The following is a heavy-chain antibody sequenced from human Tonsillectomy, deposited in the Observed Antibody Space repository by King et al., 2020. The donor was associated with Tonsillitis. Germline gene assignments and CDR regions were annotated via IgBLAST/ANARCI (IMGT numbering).Heavy chain of an antibody. CDR3: AIGLWGYDSSDYPRGYAFDI. CDR2: IYYSGST. V-gene: IGHV4-59*01. CDR1: GGSISSYY. Sequence: LQLQESGPGLVKPSETLSLTCTVSGGSISSYYWSWIRQPPGKGLEWFGDIYYSGSTNYNPSLKSRVTISVDTSKKQFSLKLSSVTAADTAVYYGAIGLWGYDSSDYPRGYAFDIWGQGTMVTVSS. D-gene: IGHD3-22*01. J-gene: IGHJ3*02.